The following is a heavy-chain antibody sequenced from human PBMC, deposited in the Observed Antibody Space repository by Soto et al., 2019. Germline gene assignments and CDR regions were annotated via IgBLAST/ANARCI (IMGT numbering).Heavy chain of an antibody. CDR3: TRHREGGGAVNPYYYYYGMDV. D-gene: IGHD2-15*01. CDR2: IRSKANSYAT. V-gene: IGHV3-73*01. CDR1: GFTFSGSA. Sequence: PGGSLRLSCAASGFTFSGSAMHWVRQASGKGLEWVGRIRSKANSYATAYAASVKGRFTISRDDSKNTAYLQMNSLKTEDTAVYYCTRHREGGGAVNPYYYYYGMDVWGQGTTVTVSS. J-gene: IGHJ6*02.